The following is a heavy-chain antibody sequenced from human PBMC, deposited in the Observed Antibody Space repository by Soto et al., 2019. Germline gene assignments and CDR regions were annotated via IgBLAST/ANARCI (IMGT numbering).Heavy chain of an antibody. CDR2: IYYSGST. D-gene: IGHD3-10*01. J-gene: IGHJ6*03. CDR1: GGSISSYY. CDR3: ARGQSYYGSGLPYYYYYYMDV. Sequence: SQTLSLTCTVSGGSISSYYWSWIRQPPGKGLEWIGYIYYSGSTNYNPSLKSRVTISVDTSKNQFSLKLSSVTAADTAVYYCARGQSYYGSGLPYYYYYYMDVWGKGTTVTVSS. V-gene: IGHV4-59*01.